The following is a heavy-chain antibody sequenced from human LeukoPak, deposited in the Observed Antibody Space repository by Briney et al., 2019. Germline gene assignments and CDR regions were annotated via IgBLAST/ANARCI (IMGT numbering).Heavy chain of an antibody. CDR2: IYYSGST. D-gene: IGHD2-15*01. V-gene: IGHV4-59*08. J-gene: IGHJ2*01. CDR3: ARPLIAATGYFDL. Sequence: SETLSLTCTVSGGSISSYYWSWIRQPPGKGLEWIGYIYYSGSTNYNPSLKSRVTISVDTSKNQFSLKLSSVTAADTAVYYCARPLIAATGYFDLWGRGTLVTVSS. CDR1: GGSISSYY.